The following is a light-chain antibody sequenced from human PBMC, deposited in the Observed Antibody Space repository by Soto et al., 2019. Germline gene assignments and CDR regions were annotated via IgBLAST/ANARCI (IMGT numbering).Light chain of an antibody. Sequence: DIHLTQSPSFLSASVGDRVTITCRASQGIASSLAWYQQKAGKAPKLLIYAASTLESGVPSRFSGSGSGREFTLTISSLQPEDFAIYYCQQFNSYPLTFGGGTKVEIK. CDR1: QGIASS. CDR2: AAS. CDR3: QQFNSYPLT. J-gene: IGKJ4*01. V-gene: IGKV1-9*01.